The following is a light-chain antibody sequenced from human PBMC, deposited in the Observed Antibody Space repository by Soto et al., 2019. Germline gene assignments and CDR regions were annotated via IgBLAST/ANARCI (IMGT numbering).Light chain of an antibody. Sequence: LSQSPCTLSLSTGERATLSCRASQSVSSSYLAWYQQKPGQAPRLLIYGASSRATGIPDRFSGSVSGTGFTLTISRLEPEDFAVYYCQQYGSSPPWTFAQGTKVAIK. V-gene: IGKV3-20*01. CDR2: GAS. CDR1: QSVSSSY. J-gene: IGKJ1*01. CDR3: QQYGSSPPWT.